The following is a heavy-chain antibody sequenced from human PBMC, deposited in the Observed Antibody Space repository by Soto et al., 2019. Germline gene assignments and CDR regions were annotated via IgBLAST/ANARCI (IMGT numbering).Heavy chain of an antibody. Sequence: HGESLKISCKGSGYSFTSYWIGWVRQMPGKGLEWMGIIYPGDSDTRYSPSFQGQVTISADKSISTAYLQWSSLKASDTAMYYCARHVGYYYGSGSYYSDYWGQGTLVTVSS. D-gene: IGHD3-10*01. J-gene: IGHJ4*02. CDR1: GYSFTSYW. CDR3: ARHVGYYYGSGSYYSDY. V-gene: IGHV5-51*01. CDR2: IYPGDSDT.